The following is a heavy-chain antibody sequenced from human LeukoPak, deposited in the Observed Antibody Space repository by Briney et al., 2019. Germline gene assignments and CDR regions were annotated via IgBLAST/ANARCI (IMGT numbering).Heavy chain of an antibody. D-gene: IGHD6-19*01. CDR1: GYTFTSYY. CDR3: ARAPTRVAGTWYFDY. J-gene: IGHJ4*02. CDR2: INPSGGST. V-gene: IGHV1-46*01. Sequence: ASVKVSCKASGYTFTSYYMHWVRQAPGQGLEWMGIINPSGGSTSYAQKFQGRVTMTRDTSTSTVYMELSSLRSEDTAVYYCARAPTRVAGTWYFDYWGQGTLVTVSS.